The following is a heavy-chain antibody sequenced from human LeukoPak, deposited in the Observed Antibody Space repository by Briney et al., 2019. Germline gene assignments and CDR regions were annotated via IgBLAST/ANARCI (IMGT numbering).Heavy chain of an antibody. V-gene: IGHV4-59*01. D-gene: IGHD2-2*01. CDR3: ARMPNYYYGMDV. CDR1: GGSISSYY. Sequence: PSETLSLTCTVSGGSISSYYWSWIRQPPGKGLEWIGYIYYSGSTNYNPSLKSQVTISVDTSKNQFSLKLSSVTAADTAVYYCARMPNYYYGMDVWGKGTTVTVSS. CDR2: IYYSGST. J-gene: IGHJ6*04.